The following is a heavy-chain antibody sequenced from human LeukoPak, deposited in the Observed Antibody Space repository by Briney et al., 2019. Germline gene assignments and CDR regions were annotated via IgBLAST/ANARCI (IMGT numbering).Heavy chain of an antibody. CDR3: AKDRRKWPTDFDY. D-gene: IGHD1-1*01. CDR2: ISGSAGST. V-gene: IGHV3-23*01. CDR1: GFTFSTYA. Sequence: SGGSLRLSCAASGFTFSTYAMIWVRQAPGKGLAWVSGISGSAGSTYYADSVKGRFTISRDNSKNTLYLQMNSLRAEDTAVYYCAKDRRKWPTDFDYWGQGALVTVSS. J-gene: IGHJ4*02.